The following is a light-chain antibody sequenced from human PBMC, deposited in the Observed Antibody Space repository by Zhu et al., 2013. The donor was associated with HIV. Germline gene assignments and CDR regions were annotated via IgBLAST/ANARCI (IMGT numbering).Light chain of an antibody. CDR3: QQRFRTPVT. Sequence: DIQMTQSPSSLSASVGDRVTITCRASQSIGNYLNWYQQKPGRAPNLLIETASNLQSGVPSRFSGSGSGTDFTLTITSLQPEDFATYYCQQRFRTPVTFGEGPRSRSN. V-gene: IGKV1-39*01. J-gene: IGKJ4*01. CDR2: TAS. CDR1: QSIGNY.